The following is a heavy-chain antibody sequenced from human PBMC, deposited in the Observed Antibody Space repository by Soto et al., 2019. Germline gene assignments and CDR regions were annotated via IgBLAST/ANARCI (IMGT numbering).Heavy chain of an antibody. CDR3: ARHMDTTGNEAFDS. CDR1: GGSISNPY. J-gene: IGHJ4*02. D-gene: IGHD1-1*01. Sequence: PSETLSLTCTVSGGSISNPYWRWIRQSPEKGLEWIGYMYHSGSTYYNPSLKSRVTISIDRSKNQFSLKLSSVTAADTAVYYCARHMDTTGNEAFDSWGQGALVTVSS. CDR2: MYHSGST. V-gene: IGHV4-59*08.